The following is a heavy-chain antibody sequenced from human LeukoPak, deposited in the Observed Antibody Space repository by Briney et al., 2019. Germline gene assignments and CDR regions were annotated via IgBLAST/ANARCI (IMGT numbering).Heavy chain of an antibody. D-gene: IGHD2-2*02. Sequence: SETLSLTCTVSGGSISSYYWSWIRQPPGKGLEWIGYIYYSGSTNYNPSLKSRVTISVDTSKNQFSLKLSSVTAADTAVYYCARERPTGYCSSTSCYTGHNWFDPWGQGTLVTVSS. CDR2: IYYSGST. CDR3: ARERPTGYCSSTSCYTGHNWFDP. CDR1: GGSISSYY. J-gene: IGHJ5*02. V-gene: IGHV4-59*01.